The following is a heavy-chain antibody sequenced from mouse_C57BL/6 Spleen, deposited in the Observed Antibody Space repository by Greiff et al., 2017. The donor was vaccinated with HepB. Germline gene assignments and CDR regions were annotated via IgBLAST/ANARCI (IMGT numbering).Heavy chain of an antibody. J-gene: IGHJ4*01. V-gene: IGHV5-17*01. CDR3: ARPSPSALYYAMDY. Sequence: EVKLVESGGGLVKPGGSLKLSCAASGFTFSDYGMHWVRQAPEKGLEWVAYISSGSSTIYYADTVKGRFTISRDNAKNTLFLQMTSLRSEDTAMYYCARPSPSALYYAMDYWGQGTSVTVSS. CDR1: GFTFSDYG. D-gene: IGHD2-10*02. CDR2: ISSGSSTI.